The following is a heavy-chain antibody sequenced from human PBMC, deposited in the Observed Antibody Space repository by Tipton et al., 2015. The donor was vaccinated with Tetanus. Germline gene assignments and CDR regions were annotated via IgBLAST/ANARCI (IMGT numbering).Heavy chain of an antibody. CDR1: GYSFTSKW. Sequence: VQLVQSGAEVRKSGESLKISCKGSGYSFTSKWIGWVRQMPGKGLEWMGIVYPGDSDPRYSPSFQGQVTISADKSISAAYLQWSSLKASDTGIYYCARQDGSGGSCSLDVWGQGTTVTVSS. CDR2: VYPGDSDP. CDR3: ARQDGSGGSCSLDV. V-gene: IGHV5-51*01. D-gene: IGHD2-15*01. J-gene: IGHJ6*02.